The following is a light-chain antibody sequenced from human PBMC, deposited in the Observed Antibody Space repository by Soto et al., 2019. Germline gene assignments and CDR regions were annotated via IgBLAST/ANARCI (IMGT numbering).Light chain of an antibody. V-gene: IGLV2-11*01. CDR1: SSDVGGYDY. Sequence: QSALTQPRSVSGSPGQSVTISCTGTSSDVGGYDYVSWYQQHPGKAHKLMIYDVTKRPSGVPDRFSGSRSGNTASLTISGLQAEDDADYYCCSYAGTYTFYVFGTGTKLTVL. J-gene: IGLJ1*01. CDR2: DVT. CDR3: CSYAGTYTFYV.